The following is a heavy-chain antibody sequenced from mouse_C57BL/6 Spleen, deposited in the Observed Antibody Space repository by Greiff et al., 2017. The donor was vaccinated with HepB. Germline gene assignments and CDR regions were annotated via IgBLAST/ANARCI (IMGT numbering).Heavy chain of an antibody. CDR2: IYPSDSET. D-gene: IGHD2-4*01. V-gene: IGHV1-61*01. CDR3: ARSGDYDVWFAY. Sequence: QVQLQQSGAELVRPGSSVKLSCKASGYTFTSYWMDWVKQRPGQGLEWIGNIYPSDSETHYNQKFKDKATLTVDKSSSTAYMQLSSLTSEDSAVYYCARSGDYDVWFAYWGQGTLVTVSA. J-gene: IGHJ3*01. CDR1: GYTFTSYW.